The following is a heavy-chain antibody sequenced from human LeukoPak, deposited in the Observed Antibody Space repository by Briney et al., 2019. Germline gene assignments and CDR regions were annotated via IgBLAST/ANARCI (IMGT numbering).Heavy chain of an antibody. CDR1: GFTFDDYG. V-gene: IGHV3-20*04. J-gene: IGHJ6*02. D-gene: IGHD3-10*01. CDR3: AKDRRATMIRGALYYYYGLDV. CDR2: ITWNGGST. Sequence: GGSLRLSCTAAGFTFDDYGMSWVRQIPGKGLEWVAGITWNGGSTDYAVSVRGRFTISRDNTKKSLYLQMSSLRAEDTAVYYCAKDRRATMIRGALYYYYGLDVWGQGTTVTVSS.